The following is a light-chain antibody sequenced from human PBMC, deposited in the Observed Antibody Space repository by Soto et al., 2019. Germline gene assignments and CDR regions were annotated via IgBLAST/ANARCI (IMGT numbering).Light chain of an antibody. J-gene: IGKJ1*01. CDR3: QQYNSYSGT. Sequence: DIQLTQSPSTLSASVGDTVTITCRASQSISNWLAWYQHKPGKAPKLLIYDASTLKDGVPSRFSGSGSGTEFTLTIGSLQPEDFATYYCQQYNSYSGTFGLGTKVEVK. CDR2: DAS. V-gene: IGKV1-5*01. CDR1: QSISNW.